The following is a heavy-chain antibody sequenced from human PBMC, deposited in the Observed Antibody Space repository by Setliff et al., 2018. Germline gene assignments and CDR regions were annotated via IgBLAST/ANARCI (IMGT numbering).Heavy chain of an antibody. CDR3: ARDGAYCSGGSCYSFDY. J-gene: IGHJ4*02. CDR2: IIPVFRTA. V-gene: IGHV1-69*13. Sequence: SVKVSCKASGGTFRTDGFSWVRQAPGQGLEWMGRIIPVFRTANYAQKFRGRVTITADEVARTAYMELSTLRSEDTAVYYCARDGAYCSGGSCYSFDYWGQGTTVTVSS. D-gene: IGHD2-15*01. CDR1: GGTFRTDG.